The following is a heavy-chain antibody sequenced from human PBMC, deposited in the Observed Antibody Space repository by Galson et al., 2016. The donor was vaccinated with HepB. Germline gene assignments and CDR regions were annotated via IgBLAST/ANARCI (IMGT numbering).Heavy chain of an antibody. CDR2: ISYDGSNK. V-gene: IGHV3-30*04. J-gene: IGHJ4*02. Sequence: QAPGKGLEWVTVISYDGSNKYYADSVKGRFTVSRDNGQNSLFLQMSGLRDDDTGVYYCARATAGAAARFDSWGQGTLVTVSS. CDR3: ARATAGAAARFDS. D-gene: IGHD6-25*01.